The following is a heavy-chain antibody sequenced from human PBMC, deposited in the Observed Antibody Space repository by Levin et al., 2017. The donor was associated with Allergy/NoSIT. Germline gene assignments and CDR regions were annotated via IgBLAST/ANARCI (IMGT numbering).Heavy chain of an antibody. V-gene: IGHV3-30*18. J-gene: IGHJ4*02. CDR2: ISYDGSNK. CDR1: GFTFSSYG. CDR3: AKDKDRYYDSSGYSLALADY. Sequence: RSGGSLRLSCAASGFTFSSYGMHWVRQAPGKGLEWVAVISYDGSNKYYADSVKGRFTISRDNSKNTLYLQMNSLRAEDTAVYYCAKDKDRYYDSSGYSLALADYWGQGTLVTVSS. D-gene: IGHD3-22*01.